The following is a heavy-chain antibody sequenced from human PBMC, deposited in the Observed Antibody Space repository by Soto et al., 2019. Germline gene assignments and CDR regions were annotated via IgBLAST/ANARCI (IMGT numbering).Heavy chain of an antibody. CDR1: GGTFSSYT. CDR2: IIPILGIA. V-gene: IGHV1-69*02. J-gene: IGHJ4*02. D-gene: IGHD6-19*01. CDR3: ARVGYSSGWYGDY. Sequence: QVQLVQSGAEVKKPGSSVKVSCKASGGTFSSYTISWVRQAPGQGLGWRGRIIPILGIANYAQKFQGRVTITADKSTSTAYMELSSLRSEDTAVYYCARVGYSSGWYGDYWGQGTLVTVSS.